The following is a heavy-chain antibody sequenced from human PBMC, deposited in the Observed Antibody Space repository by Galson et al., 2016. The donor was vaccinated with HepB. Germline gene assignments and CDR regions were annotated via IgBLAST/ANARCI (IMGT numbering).Heavy chain of an antibody. CDR2: VSHSWNT. J-gene: IGHJ2*01. V-gene: IGHV4-39*01. D-gene: IGHD7-27*01. Sequence: SETLSLTCTVSGFSITTNNYYWGWIRQVPGRGLEWIATVSHSWNTFYNPSLESRAAISVDTSRSQFSLTLSSVTATDTGAYYCARLPNWGREDWYFDLWGRGTLVTVS. CDR3: ARLPNWGREDWYFDL. CDR1: GFSITTNNYY.